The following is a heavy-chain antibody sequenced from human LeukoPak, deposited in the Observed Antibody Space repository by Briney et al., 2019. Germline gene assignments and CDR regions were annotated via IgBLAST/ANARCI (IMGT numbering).Heavy chain of an antibody. V-gene: IGHV4-31*03. CDR1: GGSISSGGYY. Sequence: SETLSLTCTVSGGSISSGGYYWSWIRQHPGKGLEWIGHIYYSGSTYYNPSLKSRVTISVDTSKNQFSLKLSSVTAADTAVYYCARDSGGNSARLFDYWGQGTLVTASS. J-gene: IGHJ4*02. D-gene: IGHD4-23*01. CDR3: ARDSGGNSARLFDY. CDR2: IYYSGST.